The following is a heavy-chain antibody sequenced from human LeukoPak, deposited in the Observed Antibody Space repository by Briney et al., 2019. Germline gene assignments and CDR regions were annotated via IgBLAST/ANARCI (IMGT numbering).Heavy chain of an antibody. CDR1: GYTFTTYY. CDR2: INPSGGST. CDR3: ARSRLGARVYYFDY. V-gene: IGHV1-46*01. Sequence: ASVKVSCKASGYTFTTYYMHWVRPAPGQGLEWMGIINPSGGSTSYAQKFQGRVTMTRETSTSTVYMELSSLRSEDTAVYYCARSRLGARVYYFDYWGQGTLVTVSS. D-gene: IGHD4/OR15-4a*01. J-gene: IGHJ4*02.